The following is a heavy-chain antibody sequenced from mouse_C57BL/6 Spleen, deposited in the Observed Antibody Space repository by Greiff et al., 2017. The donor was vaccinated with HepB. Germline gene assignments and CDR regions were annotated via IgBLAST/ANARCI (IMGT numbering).Heavy chain of an antibody. CDR1: GYTFTSYW. D-gene: IGHD1-2*01. Sequence: QVQLKQPGTELVKPGASVKLSCKASGYTFTSYWMHWVKQRPGQGLEWIGNINPSNGGTNYNEKFKSKATLTVDKSSSTAYMQLSSLTSEDSAVYYCARWLYYGFYYFDYWGQGTTLTVSS. J-gene: IGHJ2*01. V-gene: IGHV1-53*01. CDR2: INPSNGGT. CDR3: ARWLYYGFYYFDY.